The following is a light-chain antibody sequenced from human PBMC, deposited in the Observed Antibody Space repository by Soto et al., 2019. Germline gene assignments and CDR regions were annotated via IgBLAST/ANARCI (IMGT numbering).Light chain of an antibody. CDR2: GAS. Sequence: EIVMTQSPATLSVSPGERATLSCRASQSVSSNLAWYQQKPGQAPRLLIYGASTRATGIPSGFSGSGSGTEFTITISRLQSEDFAVYYCQQYTNWPPWTFGQGTKVEIK. J-gene: IGKJ1*01. V-gene: IGKV3-15*01. CDR3: QQYTNWPPWT. CDR1: QSVSSN.